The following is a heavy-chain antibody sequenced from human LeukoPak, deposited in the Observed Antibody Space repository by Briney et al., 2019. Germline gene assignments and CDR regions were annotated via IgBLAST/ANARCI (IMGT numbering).Heavy chain of an antibody. CDR1: GFTFDDYA. Sequence: GGSLRLSCAASGFTFDDYAMHWVRHAPGKGLEWVSGISWNSGSIGYADSVKGRFTISRDNAKNSLYLQMNSLRAEDTAVYYCASQGLMNYYYYGMDVWGQGTTVTVSS. D-gene: IGHD3/OR15-3a*01. CDR3: ASQGLMNYYYYGMDV. CDR2: ISWNSGSI. V-gene: IGHV3-9*01. J-gene: IGHJ6*02.